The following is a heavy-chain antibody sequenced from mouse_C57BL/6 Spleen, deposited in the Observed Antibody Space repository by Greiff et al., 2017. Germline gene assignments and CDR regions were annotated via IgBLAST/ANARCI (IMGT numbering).Heavy chain of an antibody. CDR2: IDPSDSYT. J-gene: IGHJ2*01. Sequence: QVQLQQPGAELVRPGTSVKLSCKASGYTFTSYWMHWVKQRPGQGLEWIGVIDPSDSYTNYNQKFTGKATLTVDTSSSTAYMQLSSLTSEDSAVYYCARWRDYYGSSPDYGGQGTTLTVSS. CDR1: GYTFTSYW. CDR3: ARWRDYYGSSPDY. D-gene: IGHD1-1*01. V-gene: IGHV1-59*01.